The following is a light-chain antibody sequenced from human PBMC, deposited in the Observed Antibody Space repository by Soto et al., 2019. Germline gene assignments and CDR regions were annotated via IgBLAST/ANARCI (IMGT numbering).Light chain of an antibody. J-gene: IGKJ2*01. Sequence: EIVLTQSPGTLSLSPGERATLSCRASHSVSSSYLAWYQQKPGQAPRLLIYGAFSRATGIPDRFSGSGSGTDFTLTISRLEPEDIAVYYCQQYGSSPPYTFVQGTKLEIK. CDR1: HSVSSSY. V-gene: IGKV3-20*01. CDR3: QQYGSSPPYT. CDR2: GAF.